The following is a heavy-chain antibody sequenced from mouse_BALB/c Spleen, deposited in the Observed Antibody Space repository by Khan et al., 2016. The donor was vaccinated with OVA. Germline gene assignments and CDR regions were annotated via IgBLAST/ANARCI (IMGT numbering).Heavy chain of an antibody. CDR3: TRPPHFSYVLVY. Sequence: QIQLVQSGPELKKPGETVKISCKASGYTFTNYGMNWVKQAPGKALKWMGWISTYTGEPTYADDFKGRFAFSLETSASTAYLQINNLKNEATATYVCTRPPHFSYVLVYWGQGTSVTVSS. CDR2: ISTYTGEP. CDR1: GYTFTNYG. J-gene: IGHJ4*01. V-gene: IGHV9-3-1*01.